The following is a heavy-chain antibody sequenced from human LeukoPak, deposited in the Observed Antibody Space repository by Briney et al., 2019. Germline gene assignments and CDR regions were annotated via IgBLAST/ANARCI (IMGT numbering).Heavy chain of an antibody. CDR1: GFTFSSYW. V-gene: IGHV3-74*01. Sequence: GGSLRLSCAASGFTFSSYWMHWVRQAPGKGLVWVSRIKSDGSTNYADSVKGRLTVSRDNLKNTVSLQMDSLRAEDTAVYYCATSKSATYDGLDLWGQGTRVTVSS. J-gene: IGHJ3*01. CDR2: IKSDGST. CDR3: ATSKSATYDGLDL.